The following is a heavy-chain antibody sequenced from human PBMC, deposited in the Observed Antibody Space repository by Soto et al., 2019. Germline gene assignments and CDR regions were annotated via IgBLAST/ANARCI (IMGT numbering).Heavy chain of an antibody. J-gene: IGHJ4*02. CDR1: GYTFTDYY. Sequence: ASVKVSCKASGYTFTDYYFHWVRQAPGQGLEWMGWVNPNSGGTNYAQKFQGRVTMTRDTSISTVYMELSRLRSDDTAVYYCARVPSNSAFDYWGQGTLVTV. D-gene: IGHD6-6*01. V-gene: IGHV1-2*02. CDR3: ARVPSNSAFDY. CDR2: VNPNSGGT.